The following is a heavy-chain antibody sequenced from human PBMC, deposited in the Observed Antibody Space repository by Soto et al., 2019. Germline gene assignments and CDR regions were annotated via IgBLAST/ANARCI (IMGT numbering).Heavy chain of an antibody. V-gene: IGHV1-2*04. CDR1: GYTFTGYY. CDR2: INPNSGGT. CDR3: ARGRDLYYYGSGSYPRNWFAP. Sequence: PGASVKVSCKASGYTFTGYYMHWVRQAPGQGLEWMGWINPNSGGTNYAQKIQGWVTMTRDTSISTAYLELSRLRSDDTAVYYCARGRDLYYYGSGSYPRNWFAPWGQGTLVTSPQ. D-gene: IGHD3-10*01. J-gene: IGHJ5*02.